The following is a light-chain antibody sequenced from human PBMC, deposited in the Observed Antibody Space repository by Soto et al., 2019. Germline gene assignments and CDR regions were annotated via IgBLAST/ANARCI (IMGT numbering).Light chain of an antibody. V-gene: IGKV3-15*01. CDR1: QSVSGY. J-gene: IGKJ2*01. CDR3: QLYKNRPFMYT. Sequence: EIGMTQSPATLSVSPGETATLSCRASQSVSGYLAWYQQKPGQSPRLLIYGASTRATGVPARFSGSGSGTEFPLTIRDLQSEDFAVYYCQLYKNRPFMYTFGQGTTLEIK. CDR2: GAS.